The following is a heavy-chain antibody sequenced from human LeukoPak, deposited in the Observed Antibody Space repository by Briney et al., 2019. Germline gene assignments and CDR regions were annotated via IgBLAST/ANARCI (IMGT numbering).Heavy chain of an antibody. V-gene: IGHV3-21*01. J-gene: IGHJ4*02. CDR1: GFTFSSYN. CDR3: STSRFCSSTSCLFPFDN. CDR2: ISSSSSYI. D-gene: IGHD2-2*01. Sequence: GGSLRLSCAASGFTFSSYNMNWVRQAPGKGLEWVSSISSSSSYIYYADSLKGRFTISRDNAKNSLYLQINSLRAEDTAVYYCSTSRFCSSTSCLFPFDNWGQGTLVTVSS.